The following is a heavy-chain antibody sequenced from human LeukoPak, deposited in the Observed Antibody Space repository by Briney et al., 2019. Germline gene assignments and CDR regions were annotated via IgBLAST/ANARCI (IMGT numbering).Heavy chain of an antibody. CDR2: IIPILGIA. Sequence: ASVKVSCKASGGAFSSYTISWVRQAPGQGLEWMGRIIPILGIANYAQKFQGRVTITADKSTSTAYMELSSLRSEDTAVYYCARDPPTVTTYMDVWGKGTTVTVSS. CDR3: ARDPPTVTTYMDV. J-gene: IGHJ6*03. D-gene: IGHD4-17*01. CDR1: GGAFSSYT. V-gene: IGHV1-69*04.